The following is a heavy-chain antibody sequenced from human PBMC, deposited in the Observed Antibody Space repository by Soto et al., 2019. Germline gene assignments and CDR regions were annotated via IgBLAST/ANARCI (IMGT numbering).Heavy chain of an antibody. J-gene: IGHJ4*02. Sequence: QVQLVQSGAEVKKPGASVKVSCKASGYRFTSYGINWVRQAPGQGLEWIAWINTFNGNTNSAHNLQGRVTMTADTFTSTVFLEVRRLTSDDTAVYYCARELGISTSAPFDYWGQGTLVSVTS. CDR3: ARELGISTSAPFDY. V-gene: IGHV1-18*01. CDR2: INTFNGNT. CDR1: GYRFTSYG. D-gene: IGHD2-21*01.